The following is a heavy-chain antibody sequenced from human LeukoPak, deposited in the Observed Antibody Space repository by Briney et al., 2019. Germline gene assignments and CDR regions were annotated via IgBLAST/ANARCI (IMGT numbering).Heavy chain of an antibody. CDR3: ARGWPYAFDT. D-gene: IGHD6-19*01. Sequence: GGSLRLSCAASGFTFGSYAMSWVRQAPGKGLEWVSGISGSGGSTYYADSVKGRFTISRDNSKNTLYLQMNSLRAEDTAVYYCARGWPYAFDTWGQGTMVTVSS. CDR2: ISGSGGST. CDR1: GFTFGSYA. V-gene: IGHV3-23*01. J-gene: IGHJ3*02.